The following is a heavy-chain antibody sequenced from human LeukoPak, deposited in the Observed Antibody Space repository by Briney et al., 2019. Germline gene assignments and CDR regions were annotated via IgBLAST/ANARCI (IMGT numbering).Heavy chain of an antibody. Sequence: GRFTVSRDNAKNSLYLQMNSLRAEDTALYYCARDLGESLPAVMAWSYWGQGTPVTVSS. CDR3: ARDLGESLPAVMAWSY. J-gene: IGHJ4*02. V-gene: IGHV3-11*05. D-gene: IGHD3-10*01.